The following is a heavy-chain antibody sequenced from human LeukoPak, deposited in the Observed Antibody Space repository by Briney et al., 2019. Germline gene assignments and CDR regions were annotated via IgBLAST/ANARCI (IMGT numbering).Heavy chain of an antibody. CDR3: TRALAF. CDR2: INPKSGGT. Sequence: AASVKVSCKPSGYTFTGNYIHWVRQAPGQGLEWMGWINPKSGGTNYAQKFQGRVTMTTDTSINTAYMDLNRLRSDDTALYYCTRALAFWGQGTLVTVSS. J-gene: IGHJ4*02. V-gene: IGHV1-2*02. CDR1: GYTFTGNY.